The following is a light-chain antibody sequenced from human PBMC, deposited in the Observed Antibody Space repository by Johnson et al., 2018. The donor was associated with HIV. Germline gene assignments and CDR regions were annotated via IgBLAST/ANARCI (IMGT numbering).Light chain of an antibody. CDR3: GTWDSSLCAPFV. CDR1: SSNIGNNY. CDR2: DNN. Sequence: QSVLTQSPSVSAAPGQKVTISCSGSSSNIGNNYVSWYQQLPGTAPKLLIYDNNKRPSGIPDRFSGSKSGTSATLGITGLQTGDEADYYCGTWDSSLCAPFVFGTGSKVTVL. V-gene: IGLV1-51*01. J-gene: IGLJ1*01.